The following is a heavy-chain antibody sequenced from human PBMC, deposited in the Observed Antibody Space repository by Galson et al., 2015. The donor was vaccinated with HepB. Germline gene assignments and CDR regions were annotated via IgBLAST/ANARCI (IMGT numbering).Heavy chain of an antibody. Sequence: PALVKPTQTLTLTCTFSGFSLSTSGVGVGWIRQPPGKALEWLALIYWDDDKRYSPSLKSRLTITKDTSKNQVVLTMTNMDPVDTATYYCAHRLSYYDSSGYPTFDYWGQGTLVTVSS. CDR3: AHRLSYYDSSGYPTFDY. J-gene: IGHJ4*02. CDR1: GFSLSTSGVG. D-gene: IGHD3-22*01. CDR2: IYWDDDK. V-gene: IGHV2-5*02.